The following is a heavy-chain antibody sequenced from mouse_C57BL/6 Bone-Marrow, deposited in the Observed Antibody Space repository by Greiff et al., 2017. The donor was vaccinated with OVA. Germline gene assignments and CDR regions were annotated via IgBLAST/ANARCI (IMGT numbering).Heavy chain of an antibody. CDR2: ILPSIGRT. Sequence: QVQLQQSGSELRSPGSSVKLSCKDFDSEVFPIAYMSWVRQKPGHGFEWIGGILPSIGRTIYGEKFEDKATLDADTLSNTAYLELNSLTSEDSAIDYCARPCNYYGSLYAMDYWGQGTSVTVSS. CDR3: ARPCNYYGSLYAMDY. D-gene: IGHD1-1*01. J-gene: IGHJ4*01. CDR1: DSEVFPIAY. V-gene: IGHV15-2*01.